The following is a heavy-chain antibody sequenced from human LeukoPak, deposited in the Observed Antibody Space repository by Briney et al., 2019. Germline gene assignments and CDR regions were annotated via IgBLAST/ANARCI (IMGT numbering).Heavy chain of an antibody. Sequence: GGSLRLSCAASGFTFSSYSMNWVRQAPGKGLEWVSSISSSSSYIYYADSVKGRFTISRHNSKNTLYLQMNSLRAEDTAVYYCARAGRPGGAFDIWGQGTMVTVSS. CDR1: GFTFSSYS. D-gene: IGHD4-23*01. V-gene: IGHV3-21*04. CDR3: ARAGRPGGAFDI. J-gene: IGHJ3*02. CDR2: ISSSSSYI.